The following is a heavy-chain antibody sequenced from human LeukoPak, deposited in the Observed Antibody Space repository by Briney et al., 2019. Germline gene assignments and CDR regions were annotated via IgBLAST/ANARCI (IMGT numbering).Heavy chain of an antibody. CDR3: ARGLDYGDYVPFDY. J-gene: IGHJ4*02. CDR2: IYYSGST. V-gene: IGHV4-31*03. Sequence: SETLSLTCTVSGGSISSGGYSWSWIRQHPGKGLEWIGHIYYSGSTYYNPSLKSRVTISVDTSKNQFSLELSSVTAADTAVYYCARGLDYGDYVPFDYWGQGTLVTVSS. CDR1: GGSISSGGYS. D-gene: IGHD4-17*01.